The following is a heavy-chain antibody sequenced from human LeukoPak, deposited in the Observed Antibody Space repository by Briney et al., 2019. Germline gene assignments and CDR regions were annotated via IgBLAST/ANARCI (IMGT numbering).Heavy chain of an antibody. J-gene: IGHJ4*02. CDR3: ARHPPPYYDFWSGPIRGFDY. D-gene: IGHD3-3*01. CDR1: GGSISSSSYY. V-gene: IGHV4-39*01. CDR2: IYYSGST. Sequence: PSETLSLTCTVSGGSISSSSYYWGWIRQPLGKGLEWIGSIYYSGSTYYNPSLKSRVTISVDTSKNQFSLKLSSVTAADTAVYYCARHPPPYYDFWSGPIRGFDYWGQGTLVTVSS.